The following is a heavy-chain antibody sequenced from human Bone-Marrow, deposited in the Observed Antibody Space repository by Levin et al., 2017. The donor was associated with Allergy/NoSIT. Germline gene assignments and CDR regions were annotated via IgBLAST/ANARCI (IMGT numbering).Heavy chain of an antibody. Sequence: GGSLRLSCAASGFTFSSYAMSWVRQAPGKGLEWVSTISGSGGSTYYANSAKGRFTISRDNSKNTLYVQMNSLRAEDTAVYYCAKDRIMVYGLGGSWFDPWGQGTLVTVSS. J-gene: IGHJ5*02. CDR1: GFTFSSYA. CDR3: AKDRIMVYGLGGSWFDP. V-gene: IGHV3-23*01. D-gene: IGHD2-8*01. CDR2: ISGSGGST.